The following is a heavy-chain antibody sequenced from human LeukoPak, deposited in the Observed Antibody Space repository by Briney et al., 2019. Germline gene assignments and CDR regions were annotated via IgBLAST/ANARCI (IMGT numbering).Heavy chain of an antibody. J-gene: IGHJ4*02. D-gene: IGHD6-19*01. Sequence: ASVKVSCKASGYTFTGYFIHWVRQAPGQGLEWMGRINPNSGDTYYAQNFQGRVTMTSDTSISTAYMELSRLRSDDTAVYYCATDSGSDWIPDAYWGQGTLVTVSS. CDR3: ATDSGSDWIPDAY. V-gene: IGHV1-2*06. CDR1: GYTFTGYF. CDR2: INPNSGDT.